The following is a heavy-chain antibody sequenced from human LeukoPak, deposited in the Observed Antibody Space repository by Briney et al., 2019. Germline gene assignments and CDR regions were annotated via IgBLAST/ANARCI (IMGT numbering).Heavy chain of an antibody. J-gene: IGHJ6*03. Sequence: ASVKVSCKASGYTFTGYYMHWVRQAPGQGLEWMGWINPNSGGTNYAQRFQGRVTMTRDTSINTAYRDLRSLRFDDTAVYYCARDLRYSSGWSASGMDVWGKGTTVTISS. D-gene: IGHD6-19*01. CDR2: INPNSGGT. CDR1: GYTFTGYY. CDR3: ARDLRYSSGWSASGMDV. V-gene: IGHV1-2*02.